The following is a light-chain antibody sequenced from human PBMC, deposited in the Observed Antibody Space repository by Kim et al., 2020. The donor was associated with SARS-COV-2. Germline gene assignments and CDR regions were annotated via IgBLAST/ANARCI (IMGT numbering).Light chain of an antibody. CDR1: RGLSGW. V-gene: IGKV1-5*03. CDR2: KAS. CDR3: LQYNTYPYS. J-gene: IGKJ2*03. Sequence: DIQMTQSPSIVSASVGDRDTITCRASRGLSGWLAWYQQKPGKTPRLLIYKASSLEGGVPSRFSGTRSETEYTLTISSLQPDDFATYYCLQYNTYPYSFGQGTKLEI.